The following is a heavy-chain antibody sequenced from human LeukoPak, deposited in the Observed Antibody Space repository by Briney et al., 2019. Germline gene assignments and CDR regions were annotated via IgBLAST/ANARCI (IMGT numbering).Heavy chain of an antibody. Sequence: GGSLRLSCAASGFTFSSYSMNWVRQAPGKGLEWVALIKQDGSEKYYVDSVKGRFTMSRDNAVSSLYLQMNSLRVEDTAMYYCARYGQLGDWGRGTLVTVSS. J-gene: IGHJ4*02. CDR1: GFTFSSYS. CDR3: ARYGQLGD. V-gene: IGHV3-7*03. D-gene: IGHD6-6*01. CDR2: IKQDGSEK.